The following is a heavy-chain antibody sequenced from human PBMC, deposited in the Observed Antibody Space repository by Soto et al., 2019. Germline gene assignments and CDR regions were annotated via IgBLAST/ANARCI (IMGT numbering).Heavy chain of an antibody. D-gene: IGHD3-10*01. Sequence: QVQLVQSGAEVKKPGSSVKVSCKASGGTFSNYAITWVRQAPGQGLEWLGRIIPIFGSANYAQKFQVRVTLTADESTTTSHIDLSSLRSNDTAVYYCAKDGVKDGYFGNWLDPWGQVTRVPVAT. J-gene: IGHJ5*02. V-gene: IGHV1-69*15. CDR2: IIPIFGSA. CDR1: GGTFSNYA. CDR3: AKDGVKDGYFGNWLDP.